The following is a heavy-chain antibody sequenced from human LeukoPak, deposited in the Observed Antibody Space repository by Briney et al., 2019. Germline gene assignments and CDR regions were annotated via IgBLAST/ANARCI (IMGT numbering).Heavy chain of an antibody. D-gene: IGHD1/OR15-1a*01. CDR1: GFTVSGNY. J-gene: IGHJ5*02. Sequence: GGSLRLSCAPSGFTVSGNYMSWVRQAPGKGLEWVSLIYSGGGTYYADSVKGRFTISRDNSKNTLYLQMNSLRAEDTAVYYCARGITGTNNWFDPWGPGTLVTVSS. V-gene: IGHV3-66*02. CDR2: IYSGGGT. CDR3: ARGITGTNNWFDP.